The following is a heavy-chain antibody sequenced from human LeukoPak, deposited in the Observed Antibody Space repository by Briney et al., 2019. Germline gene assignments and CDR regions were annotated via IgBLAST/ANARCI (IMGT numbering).Heavy chain of an antibody. CDR2: FDPEDGET. CDR3: ATSIKYYYDSSGPRDFQH. D-gene: IGHD3-22*01. J-gene: IGHJ1*01. Sequence: GASVKVSCKVSGYTLTELSMHWVRQAPGKGLEWMGGFDPEDGETIYAQKFQGRVTMTEDTSTDTAYMELSSLRSEDTAVYYCATSIKYYYDSSGPRDFQHWGQGTLVTVSS. CDR1: GYTLTELS. V-gene: IGHV1-24*01.